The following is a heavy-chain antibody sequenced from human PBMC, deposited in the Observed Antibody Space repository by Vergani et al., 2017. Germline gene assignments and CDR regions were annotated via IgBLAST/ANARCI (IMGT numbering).Heavy chain of an antibody. J-gene: IGHJ6*02. Sequence: QVHLVQSGAEVKKPGASVKVSCKASGYTFISYGISWVRQAPGQGLEWMGWISPYNGNTNYAQKLQGRVTMTTDTSTSTAYMELRSLRSDDTAVFYCARDREDYNSSWFYYAMDVWGQGTTVTVSS. CDR3: ARDREDYNSSWFYYAMDV. CDR2: ISPYNGNT. D-gene: IGHD6-13*01. CDR1: GYTFISYG. V-gene: IGHV1-18*01.